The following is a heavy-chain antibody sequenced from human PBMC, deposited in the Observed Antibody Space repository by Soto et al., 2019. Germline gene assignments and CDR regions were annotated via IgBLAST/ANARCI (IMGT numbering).Heavy chain of an antibody. CDR3: ARQRSSRTPVWGMDV. Sequence: SETLSLTCAVYGGSFSGYYWSWIRQPPGKGLEWIGEINHSGSTNYNPSLKSRVTISVDTSKNQFSLKLSSVTAADTAVYYCARQRSSRTPVWGMDVWGQRTTVTVSS. CDR2: INHSGST. V-gene: IGHV4-34*01. D-gene: IGHD2-15*01. CDR1: GGSFSGYY. J-gene: IGHJ6*02.